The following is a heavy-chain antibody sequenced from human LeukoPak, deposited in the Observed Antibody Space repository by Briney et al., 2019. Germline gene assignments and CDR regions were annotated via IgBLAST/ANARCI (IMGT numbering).Heavy chain of an antibody. J-gene: IGHJ4*02. CDR3: ARALGRWYFDH. Sequence: GGSLRLSCAASGFTFSSYSMNWVRQAPGKGLEWVSSISSSSSYTYYADSVKGRFTISRDNAKNSLYLQMNSLRAEDTAVYYCARALGRWYFDHWGQGTLVTVSS. D-gene: IGHD6-13*01. CDR2: ISSSSSYT. V-gene: IGHV3-21*01. CDR1: GFTFSSYS.